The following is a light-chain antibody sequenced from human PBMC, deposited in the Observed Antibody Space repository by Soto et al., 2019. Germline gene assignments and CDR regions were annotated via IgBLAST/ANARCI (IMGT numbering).Light chain of an antibody. CDR1: SSNIGAGYD. Sequence: QSVLTQPPSVSGAPGQRVTISCTGSSSNIGAGYDVHWYQQLPGTAPKLLIYGNSNRPSGVPDRFSGSKSGTSAFLAITGLQAEDEADYYCQSYHSSLSGWVFGGGTKLTLL. CDR2: GNS. J-gene: IGLJ3*02. V-gene: IGLV1-40*01. CDR3: QSYHSSLSGWV.